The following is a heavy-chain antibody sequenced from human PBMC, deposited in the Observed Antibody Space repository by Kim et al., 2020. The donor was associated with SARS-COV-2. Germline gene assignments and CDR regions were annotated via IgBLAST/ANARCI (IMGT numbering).Heavy chain of an antibody. CDR1: GYTLTELS. D-gene: IGHD2-2*02. CDR3: ATVFDIVVVPAAIPFDY. J-gene: IGHJ4*02. V-gene: IGHV1-24*01. CDR2: FDPEDGET. Sequence: ASVKVSCKVSGYTLTELSMHWVRQAPGKGLEWMGGFDPEDGETIYAQKFQGRVTMTEDTSTDTAYMELSSLRSEDTAVYYCATVFDIVVVPAAIPFDYWGQGTLVTVSS.